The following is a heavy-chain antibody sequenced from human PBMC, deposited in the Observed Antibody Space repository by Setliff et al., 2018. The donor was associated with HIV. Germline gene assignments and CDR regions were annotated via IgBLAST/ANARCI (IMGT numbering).Heavy chain of an antibody. V-gene: IGHV1-46*01. CDR2: INPSGGST. Sequence: ASVKVSCKASGYTSTSYYMQWVRQAPGQGLEWMGIINPSGGSTNYAQKFQGRVTMTRDTSTSTVYMELSSLRSEDTAVYYCATKVYCTNGVCLDAFDIWGQGTMVTVSS. D-gene: IGHD2-8*01. CDR3: ATKVYCTNGVCLDAFDI. J-gene: IGHJ3*02. CDR1: GYTSTSYY.